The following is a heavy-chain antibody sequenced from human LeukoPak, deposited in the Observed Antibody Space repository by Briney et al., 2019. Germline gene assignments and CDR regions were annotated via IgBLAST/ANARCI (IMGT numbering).Heavy chain of an antibody. CDR2: IKGDGSEK. Sequence: GGSLRLSCAASGFTFTTYWMSWVRQAPGKGLGWVANIKGDGSEKSYVDSVKGRFAISRDNAKNSLYLQMNSLRAEDTAVYYCAREWEVITFGGVIVSYFDPWGQGTLVTVSS. V-gene: IGHV3-7*01. J-gene: IGHJ5*02. D-gene: IGHD3-16*02. CDR1: GFTFTTYW. CDR3: AREWEVITFGGVIVSYFDP.